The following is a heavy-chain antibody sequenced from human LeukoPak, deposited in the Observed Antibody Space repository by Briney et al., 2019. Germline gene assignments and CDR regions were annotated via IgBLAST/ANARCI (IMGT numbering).Heavy chain of an antibody. D-gene: IGHD1-26*01. CDR1: GYTFTGYY. Sequence: ASVKVSCKASGYTFTGYYMHWVRQAPGQGLEWMGWINPNSGGTNYAQKFQGRVTMTTDTSTSTAYMELRSLRSDDTAVYYCASSSGSYYYFDYWGQGTLVTVSS. V-gene: IGHV1-2*02. CDR2: INPNSGGT. J-gene: IGHJ4*02. CDR3: ASSSGSYYYFDY.